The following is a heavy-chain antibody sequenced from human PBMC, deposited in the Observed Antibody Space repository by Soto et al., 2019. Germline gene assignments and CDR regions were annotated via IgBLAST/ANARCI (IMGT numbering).Heavy chain of an antibody. D-gene: IGHD2-15*01. V-gene: IGHV1-69*13. CDR3: ARDRQMHCSGGSCHGNYYYYGMDV. Sequence: SVKVSCKASGGTFSSYAISWVRQAPGQGLEWMGGIIPIFGTANYAQKFQGRVTITADESTSTAYMELSSLRSEDTAVYYCARDRQMHCSGGSCHGNYYYYGMDVWGQGTTVTVSS. CDR1: GGTFSSYA. J-gene: IGHJ6*02. CDR2: IIPIFGTA.